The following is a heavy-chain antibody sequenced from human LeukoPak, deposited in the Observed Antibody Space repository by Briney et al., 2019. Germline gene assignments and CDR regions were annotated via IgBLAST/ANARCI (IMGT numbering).Heavy chain of an antibody. CDR1: GGSISSSSYY. D-gene: IGHD4-17*01. V-gene: IGHV4-39*01. CDR2: IYYSGST. J-gene: IGHJ4*02. CDR3: ARHGDRRATVTTGFDY. Sequence: SETLSPTCTVSGGSISSSSYYWGWIRQPPGKGLEWIGSIYYSGSTYYNPSLKSRVTISVDTSKNQFSLKLSSVTAADTAVYYCARHGDRRATVTTGFDYWGQGTLVTVSS.